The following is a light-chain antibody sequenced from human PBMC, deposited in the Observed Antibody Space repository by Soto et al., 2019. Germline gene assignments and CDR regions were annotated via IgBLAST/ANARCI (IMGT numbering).Light chain of an antibody. V-gene: IGKV3-20*01. CDR1: QRVSNSY. J-gene: IGKJ2*01. Sequence: EIVLTQSPGTLSLSPGDRATLSCRASQRVSNSYLAWYQQKPGQAPRLLFYDASTRAAGVPDRVTGGGSGTDFTLTISALEPEDFALYFCQQYERPPFAFGQGTRLEI. CDR2: DAS. CDR3: QQYERPPFA.